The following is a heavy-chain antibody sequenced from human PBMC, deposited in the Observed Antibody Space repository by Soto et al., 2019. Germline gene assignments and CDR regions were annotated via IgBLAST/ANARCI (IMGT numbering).Heavy chain of an antibody. CDR3: ARGVPKLVTVEY. Sequence: QLQLQEAGPGLVKPSETLSLTCTVSGGSISSSSYYWGWIRQPPGKGLEWIGSIYYSGSTYYNPSIKSRVTICVATASNQFSLKLSAMTAADTAVYYRARGVPKLVTVEYWGQGTLVTVSS. D-gene: IGHD2-15*01. J-gene: IGHJ4*02. CDR2: IYYSGST. CDR1: GGSISSSSYY. V-gene: IGHV4-39*01.